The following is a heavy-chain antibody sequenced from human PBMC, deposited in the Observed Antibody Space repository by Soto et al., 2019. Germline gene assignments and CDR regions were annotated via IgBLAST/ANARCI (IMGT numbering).Heavy chain of an antibody. CDR2: ISSSSSYT. V-gene: IGHV3-11*06. CDR1: GFTFSDYY. D-gene: IGHD3-22*01. CDR3: AGGRYYDSSGWYY. J-gene: IGHJ4*02. Sequence: PGGSLRLSCAASGFTFSDYYMSWIRQAPGKGLEWVSYISSSSSYTNYADSVKGRFTISRDNAKNSLYLQMNSLRAEDTAVYYCAGGRYYDSSGWYYWGQGTLVTVSS.